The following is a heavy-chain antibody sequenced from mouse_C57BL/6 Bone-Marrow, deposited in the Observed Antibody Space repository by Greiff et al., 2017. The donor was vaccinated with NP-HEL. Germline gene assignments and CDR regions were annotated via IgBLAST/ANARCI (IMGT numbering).Heavy chain of an antibody. CDR1: GFNIKDDY. J-gene: IGHJ2*01. V-gene: IGHV14-4*01. Sequence: VQLQQSGAELVRPGASVKLSCTASGFNIKDDYMHWVKQRPEQGLEWIGWIDPENGDTEYASKFQGKATITADTSSNTAYLQLSSLTSEDTAVYYCTATYDYDNYFDYWGKGTTLTVSS. CDR2: IDPENGDT. D-gene: IGHD2-4*01. CDR3: TATYDYDNYFDY.